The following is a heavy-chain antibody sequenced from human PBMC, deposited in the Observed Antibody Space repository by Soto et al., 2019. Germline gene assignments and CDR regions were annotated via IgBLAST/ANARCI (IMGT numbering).Heavy chain of an antibody. CDR3: ARDGKIAAAGTIDY. CDR1: GFTFSSYG. Sequence: GGSLRLSCAASGFTFSSYGMHWVRQAPGKGLEWVAVIWYDGSNKYYADSVKGRFTISRDNSKNTLYLQMNSLRAEDTAVYYCARDGKIAAAGTIDYWGQGTLVTVSS. J-gene: IGHJ4*02. D-gene: IGHD6-13*01. V-gene: IGHV3-33*01. CDR2: IWYDGSNK.